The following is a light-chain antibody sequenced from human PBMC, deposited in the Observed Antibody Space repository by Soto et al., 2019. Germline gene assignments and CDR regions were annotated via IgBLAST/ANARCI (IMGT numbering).Light chain of an antibody. CDR3: QKLHAYPVT. CDR2: SAS. CDR1: QGIHTF. Sequence: DIQLTQSPSILSASVGERVTITCRASQGIHTFLAWYQKKPEKAPKLLIYSASTLQSGVPSRFSGSGSGSEFTLTISSLQPEDFGTYYCQKLHAYPVTFGGGTTVDI. V-gene: IGKV1-9*01. J-gene: IGKJ4*01.